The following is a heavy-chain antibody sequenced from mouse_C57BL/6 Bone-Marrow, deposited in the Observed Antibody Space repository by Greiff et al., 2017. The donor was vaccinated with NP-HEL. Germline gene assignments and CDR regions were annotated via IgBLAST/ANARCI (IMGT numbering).Heavy chain of an antibody. CDR2: INYDGSST. Sequence: EVKLVESEGGLVQPGSSMKLSCTASGFTFSDYYMAWVRQVPEKGLEWVANINYDGSSTYYLDSLKSRFIISRDNAKNILYLQMSSLKSEDTATYYCARVYPLGDYWGQGTSVTVSS. D-gene: IGHD2-1*01. CDR3: ARVYPLGDY. V-gene: IGHV5-16*01. CDR1: GFTFSDYY. J-gene: IGHJ4*01.